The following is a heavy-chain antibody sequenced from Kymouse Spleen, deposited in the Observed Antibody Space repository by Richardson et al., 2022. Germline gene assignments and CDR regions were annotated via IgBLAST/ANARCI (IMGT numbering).Heavy chain of an antibody. J-gene: IGHJ4*02. CDR2: INHSGST. CDR3: ARGRIAAAGLFDY. D-gene: IGHD6-13*01. CDR1: GGSFSGYY. Sequence: QLQQWGAGLLKPSETLSLTCAVYGGSFSGYYWSWIRQPPGKGLEWIGEINHSGSTNYNPSLKSRVTISVDTSKNQFSLKLSSVTAADTAVYYCARGRIAAAGLFDYWGQGTLVTVSS. V-gene: IGHV4-34*01.